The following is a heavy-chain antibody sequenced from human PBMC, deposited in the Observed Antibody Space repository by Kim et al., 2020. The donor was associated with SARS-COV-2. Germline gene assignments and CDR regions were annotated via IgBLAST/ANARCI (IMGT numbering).Heavy chain of an antibody. CDR3: AGAVDDYDDCCIDH. V-gene: IGHV3-64*01. Sequence: GGSLRLSCAASGFTFSSYAMHWVRQAPGKGLEYVSAISSNGGSTYYANSVKGRFTISRDNSKNTLYLQMGSLRAEDMAVYYCAGAVDDYDDCCIDHWGQRTLVPVST. CDR1: GFTFSSYA. CDR2: ISSNGGST. J-gene: IGHJ5*02. D-gene: IGHD4-17*01.